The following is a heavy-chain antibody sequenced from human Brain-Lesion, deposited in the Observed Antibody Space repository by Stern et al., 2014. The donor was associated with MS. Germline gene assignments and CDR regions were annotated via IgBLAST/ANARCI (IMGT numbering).Heavy chain of an antibody. V-gene: IGHV3-7*01. D-gene: IGHD2-15*01. J-gene: IGHJ6*02. CDR2: IKQDGSER. CDR3: ARDCGSGSCYQTQYYYGVDV. CDR1: GFSLSSYW. Sequence: EVQLVESGGGLVQPGGSLRLSCAGSGFSLSSYWMSWVRQAPGKGPELVATIKQDGSERYYVDSVKGRFTISRDNSKNSVFLQMHSLRVDDTSVYYCARDCGSGSCYQTQYYYGVDVGGQGPTVIVSS.